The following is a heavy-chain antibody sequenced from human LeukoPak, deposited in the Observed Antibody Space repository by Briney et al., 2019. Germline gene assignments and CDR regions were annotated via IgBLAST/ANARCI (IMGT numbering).Heavy chain of an antibody. CDR3: ARDGDIEVVPLGGMDV. V-gene: IGHV4-34*01. J-gene: IGHJ6*02. D-gene: IGHD2-15*01. CDR1: GGSFSGYY. CDR2: INHSGST. Sequence: PSETLSLTCAVYGGSFSGYYWSWIRQPPGKGLEWIGEINHSGSTNYNPSLKSRVTISVDTSKNQFSLKLSSVTAADTAVYYCARDGDIEVVPLGGMDVWGQGTTVTVSS.